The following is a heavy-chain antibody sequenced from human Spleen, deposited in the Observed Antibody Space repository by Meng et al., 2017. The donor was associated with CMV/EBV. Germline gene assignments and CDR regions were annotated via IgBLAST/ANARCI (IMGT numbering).Heavy chain of an antibody. CDR1: GGTFSSYA. CDR3: ARVDPQANSLIDY. Sequence: SVKVSCKASGGTFSSYAISWVRQAPGQGLEWMGGIIPILDMANYAQKFQGRVTLTADKSTTTAFMELSSLRSEDTAVYYCARVDPQANSLIDYWGQGTLVTVSS. J-gene: IGHJ4*02. CDR2: IIPILDMA. V-gene: IGHV1-69*10. D-gene: IGHD4-23*01.